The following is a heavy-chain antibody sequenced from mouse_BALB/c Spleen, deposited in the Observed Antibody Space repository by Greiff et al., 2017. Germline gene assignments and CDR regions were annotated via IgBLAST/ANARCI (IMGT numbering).Heavy chain of an antibody. V-gene: IGHV1-77*01. CDR3: ARGNIYYGSAWFAY. CDR2: IYPGSGST. Sequence: VKLQESGPELVKPGASVKMSCKASGYTFTDYVISWVKQRTGQGLEWIGEIYPGSGSTYYNEKFKGKATLTADKSSNTAYMQLSSLTSEDSAVYYCARGNIYYGSAWFAYWGQGTLVTVSA. CDR1: GYTFTDYV. J-gene: IGHJ3*01. D-gene: IGHD1-1*01.